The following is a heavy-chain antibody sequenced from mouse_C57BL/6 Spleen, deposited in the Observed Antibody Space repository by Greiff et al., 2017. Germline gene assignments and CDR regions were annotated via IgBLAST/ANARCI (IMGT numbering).Heavy chain of an antibody. CDR2: IWGDGST. J-gene: IGHJ4*01. D-gene: IGHD1-1*01. V-gene: IGHV2-3*01. CDR1: GFSLTSYG. Sequence: VMLVESGPGLVAPSQSLSITCTVSGFSLTSYGVSWVRQPPGKGLEWLGVIWGDGSTNYHSALISRLSISKDNSKSQVFLKLNSLQTDDTATYYCASLITTVVEGAMDYWGQGTSVTVSS. CDR3: ASLITTVVEGAMDY.